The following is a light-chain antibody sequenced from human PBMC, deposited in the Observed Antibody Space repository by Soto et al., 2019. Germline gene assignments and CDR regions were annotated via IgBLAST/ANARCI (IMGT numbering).Light chain of an antibody. CDR3: QQWFT. CDR1: QSVSSNS. CDR2: GAS. Sequence: EIVLTQSPGTLSLSPGERATLSCRASQSVSSNSLAWFQLKPGQAPRLLIYGASSRATGIPDRFSGSGSGTDITLTISRLEPEDFAMYYSQQWFTFGPGTKVDIK. V-gene: IGKV3-20*01. J-gene: IGKJ3*01.